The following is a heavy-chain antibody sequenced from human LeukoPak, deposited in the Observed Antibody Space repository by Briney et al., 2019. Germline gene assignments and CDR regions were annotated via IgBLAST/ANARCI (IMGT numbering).Heavy chain of an antibody. D-gene: IGHD5/OR15-5a*01. J-gene: IGHJ6*01. Sequence: EWSLRLSCTTPGFLFTTYWMQWGRRGPGKGLVWVSRISNDGRNINYAASVKGRFTISRDTAKNTMYLQMNRLTAEDTAMYFCTRDHLEWGSVFAYWG. CDR2: ISNDGRNI. CDR3: TRDHLEWGSVFAY. CDR1: GFLFTTYW. V-gene: IGHV3-74*01.